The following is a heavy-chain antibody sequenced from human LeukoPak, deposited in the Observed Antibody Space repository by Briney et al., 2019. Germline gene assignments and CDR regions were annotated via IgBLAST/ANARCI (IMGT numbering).Heavy chain of an antibody. J-gene: IGHJ6*03. V-gene: IGHV3-21*01. Sequence: PGGSLRLSCAASGFTFRKYNMNWVRQAPGKGLEWVSAISSGSSYIYYADSVKGRFTISRDNAKNSLYLQMNSLRAEDTAVYYCARAPGYCSSTSCSDSNYYYYYYMDVWGKGTTVTVSS. CDR2: ISSGSSYI. CDR1: GFTFRKYN. CDR3: ARAPGYCSSTSCSDSNYYYYYYMDV. D-gene: IGHD2-2*01.